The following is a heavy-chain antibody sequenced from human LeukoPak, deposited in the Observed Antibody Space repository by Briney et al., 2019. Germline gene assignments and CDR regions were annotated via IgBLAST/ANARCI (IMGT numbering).Heavy chain of an antibody. J-gene: IGHJ4*02. CDR2: ISSSGGTT. D-gene: IGHD5-12*01. V-gene: IGHV3-48*02. Sequence: GGSLRLSCAASEFTFSSHSMNWVRQAPGKGLEWVSYISSSGGTTYYADSVKGRFTISRDDAKNSLYLQMNSLRDEDTAVYYCARDHGYAFGYWGQGTLVTVSS. CDR1: EFTFSSHS. CDR3: ARDHGYAFGY.